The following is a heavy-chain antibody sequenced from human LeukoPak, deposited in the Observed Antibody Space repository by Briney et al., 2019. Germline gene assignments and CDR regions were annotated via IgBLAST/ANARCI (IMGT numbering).Heavy chain of an antibody. CDR3: ARAYQPLGGLSFPDY. Sequence: ASVKVSCKASEYTFTSYAMNWVRQAPGQGLEWMGWINTNTGNPAYAQGFTGRFVFSLDTSVSTAYLQISSLEADDTAVYYCARAYQPLGGLSFPDYWGQGTLVTVSS. CDR2: INTNTGNP. V-gene: IGHV7-4-1*02. CDR1: EYTFTSYA. J-gene: IGHJ4*02. D-gene: IGHD3-16*02.